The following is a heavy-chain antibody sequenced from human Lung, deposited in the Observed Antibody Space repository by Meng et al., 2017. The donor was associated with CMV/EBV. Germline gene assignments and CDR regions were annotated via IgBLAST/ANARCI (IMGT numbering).Heavy chain of an antibody. CDR2: ISGSGSTI. D-gene: IGHD3-3*01. CDR1: GFTFSDHY. J-gene: IGHJ6*02. Sequence: GESLKISCLASGFTFSDHYMSWIRQAPGRGLEWISYISGSGSTIYYADSVKGRFTISRDNAKNSLHLQMNSLRAEDTAVYYCARDPLYDLGNFYYYGMDVWGQGXTVTVSS. V-gene: IGHV3-11*04. CDR3: ARDPLYDLGNFYYYGMDV.